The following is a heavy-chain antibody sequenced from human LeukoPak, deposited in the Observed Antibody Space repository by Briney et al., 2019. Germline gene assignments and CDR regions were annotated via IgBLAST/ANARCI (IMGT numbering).Heavy chain of an antibody. CDR1: GGSISTYY. Sequence: SETLSLTCTVSGGSISTYYWSWIRQPPGKGLEWGGYIYHSGSTNYNPSLKSRVTISVDASKNQFSLKLSSVTAADTAVYYCARGRSGSYYNFDYWGQGTLVTVSS. J-gene: IGHJ4*02. V-gene: IGHV4-59*08. CDR2: IYHSGST. CDR3: ARGRSGSYYNFDY. D-gene: IGHD3-10*01.